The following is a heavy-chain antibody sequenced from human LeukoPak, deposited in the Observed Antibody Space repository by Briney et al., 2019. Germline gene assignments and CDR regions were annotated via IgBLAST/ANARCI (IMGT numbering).Heavy chain of an antibody. D-gene: IGHD2-2*01. V-gene: IGHV1-2*02. CDR1: GYTFTGCY. CDR2: INPNSGGT. CDR3: ARGGYCSSTSCHPIFDY. J-gene: IGHJ4*02. Sequence: ASVKVSCKASGYTFTGCYMHWVRQAPGQGLEWMGWINPNSGGTNYAQKFQGRVTMTRDTSISTAYMELSRLRSDDTAVYYCARGGYCSSTSCHPIFDYWGQGTLVTVSS.